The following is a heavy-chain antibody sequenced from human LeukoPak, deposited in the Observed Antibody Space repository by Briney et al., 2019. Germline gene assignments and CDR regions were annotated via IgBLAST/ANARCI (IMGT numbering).Heavy chain of an antibody. CDR2: IYPGDSDT. CDR1: GYNFTSYW. D-gene: IGHD4-11*01. V-gene: IGHV5-51*01. CDR3: ARRPHDYSNYYFDC. J-gene: IGHJ4*02. Sequence: KTGGSLRLSCKGSGYNFTSYWIGWVRQMPGKGLGWMGIIYPGDSDTRYSPSFRGQVTISADKSISTAYLQWSSLKASDTAMYYCARRPHDYSNYYFDCWGQGTLVTVSS.